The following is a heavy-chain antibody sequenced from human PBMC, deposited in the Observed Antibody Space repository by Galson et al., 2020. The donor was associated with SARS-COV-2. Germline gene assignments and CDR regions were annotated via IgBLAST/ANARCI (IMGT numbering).Heavy chain of an antibody. V-gene: IGHV1-3*01. CDR1: GYTFTRYN. D-gene: IGHD6-13*01. J-gene: IGHJ4*02. Sequence: ASVKVSCKASGYTFTRYNVHWVRQAPGQRLEWMGWISAANGDTPYSQKFQGRVTFTRDTSASAAYMELSSLRSEDTAVYYCARGGGSSWFDCWGQGSLGTVSS. CDR3: ARGGGSSWFDC. CDR2: ISAANGDT.